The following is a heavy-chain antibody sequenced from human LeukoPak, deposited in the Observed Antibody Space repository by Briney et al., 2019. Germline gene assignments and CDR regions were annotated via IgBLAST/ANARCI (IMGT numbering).Heavy chain of an antibody. CDR3: ARSPMRAAMARPPTNWFDP. Sequence: ASVKVSCKASGDTFTSYDINWVRQATGQGLEWMGWMNPNSGNTGYAQKFQGRVTMTRNTSISTAYMELGSLRSEDTAVYYCARSPMRAAMARPPTNWFDPWGQGTLVTVSS. CDR2: MNPNSGNT. CDR1: GDTFTSYD. J-gene: IGHJ5*02. V-gene: IGHV1-8*01. D-gene: IGHD5-18*01.